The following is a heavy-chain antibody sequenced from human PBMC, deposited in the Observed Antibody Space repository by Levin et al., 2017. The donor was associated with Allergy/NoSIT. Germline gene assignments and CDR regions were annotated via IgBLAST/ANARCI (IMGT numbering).Heavy chain of an antibody. CDR1: GFPFSTYT. Sequence: GESLKISCAASGFPFSTYTMSWVRQAPGKGLEWVASISAYSSEVHYPDSVKGRFTISRDNAKMSLYLQMNSLRAEDAGLYYCASLFPQGDYYYVDVWGKGTTVTVSS. V-gene: IGHV3-21*01. J-gene: IGHJ6*03. CDR2: ISAYSSEV. CDR3: ASLFPQGDYYYVDV. D-gene: IGHD3-10*02.